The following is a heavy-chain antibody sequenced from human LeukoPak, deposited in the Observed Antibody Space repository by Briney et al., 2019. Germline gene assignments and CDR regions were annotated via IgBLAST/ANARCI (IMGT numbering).Heavy chain of an antibody. CDR3: ARGGDGYIFPYFFDY. CDR2: IYYSGST. D-gene: IGHD5-24*01. CDR1: GGSISSSSYY. V-gene: IGHV4-39*07. Sequence: SETLSLTCTVSGGSISSSSYYWGWIRQPPGRGLEWIGTIYYSGSTYYNPSLKSRVTISVDASKKQFSLNLSSVTAADTAVYSCARGGDGYIFPYFFDYWGQGTLVTVSS. J-gene: IGHJ4*02.